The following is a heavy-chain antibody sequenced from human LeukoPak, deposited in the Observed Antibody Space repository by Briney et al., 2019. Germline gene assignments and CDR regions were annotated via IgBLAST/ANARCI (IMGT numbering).Heavy chain of an antibody. CDR2: IYYSGST. J-gene: IGHJ6*04. CDR3: AREITMVRGALDV. V-gene: IGHV4-39*07. Sequence: SETLTLTCTVSGGSISSSSYYWGWIRQPPGKGLEWIGSIYYSGSTYYNPSLKSRVTISVDTSKNQFSLKLSSVTAADTAVYYCAREITMVRGALDVWGKGTTVTVSS. D-gene: IGHD3-10*01. CDR1: GGSISSSSYY.